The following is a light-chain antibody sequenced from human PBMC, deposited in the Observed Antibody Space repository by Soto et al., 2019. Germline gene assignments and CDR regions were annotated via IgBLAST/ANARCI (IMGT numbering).Light chain of an antibody. CDR2: LAS. Sequence: EIVLTQSPGTLSLSPGDRATLSCRASQSVSSNYLAWYQQKPGQPPRLLIYLASIRATGIPDRFSGSGSGTDFTLTIRRLEPEDFAVYYCQQYGTSPRT. CDR3: QQYGTSPRT. CDR1: QSVSSNY. V-gene: IGKV3-20*01. J-gene: IGKJ1*01.